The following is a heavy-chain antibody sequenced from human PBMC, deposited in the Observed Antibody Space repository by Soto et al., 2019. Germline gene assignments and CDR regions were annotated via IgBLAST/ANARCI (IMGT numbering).Heavy chain of an antibody. CDR2: IYYSGST. Sequence: SETLSLTWTVSGGSTSRGGYYWSWIRQHPGKGLEWIGYIYYSGSTYYNPSLKSRVTISVDTSKNQFSLKLSSVTAADTAVYYCARVNPSLVIEFDYWGQGTLVTVSS. CDR1: GGSTSRGGYY. V-gene: IGHV4-31*02. D-gene: IGHD3-9*01. CDR3: ARVNPSLVIEFDY. J-gene: IGHJ4*02.